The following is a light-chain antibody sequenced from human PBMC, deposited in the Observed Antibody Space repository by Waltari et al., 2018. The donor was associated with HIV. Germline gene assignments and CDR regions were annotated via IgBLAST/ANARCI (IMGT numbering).Light chain of an antibody. CDR2: EVS. CDR1: SSDVGGYNY. CDR3: SSYTTRSTPDPNWV. J-gene: IGLJ3*02. Sequence: QSALTQPASVSGSPGQSITISCTGTSSDVGGYNYVSWYQQHPGKAPKLMIFEVSNRPSGVSNRFSGSKSVNTASLTSSGLQAEDEADYYCSSYTTRSTPDPNWVFGGGTKLTVL. V-gene: IGLV2-14*01.